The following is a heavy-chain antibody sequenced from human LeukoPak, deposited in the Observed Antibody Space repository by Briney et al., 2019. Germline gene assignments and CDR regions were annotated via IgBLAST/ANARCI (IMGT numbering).Heavy chain of an antibody. CDR3: ARAFGGVLYYYGMDV. D-gene: IGHD3-16*01. Sequence: PGRSLRLSCAASGFTFSSYAMHWVRQAPGKGLEWVAVISYDGSNKYYADSVKGRFTISRDNSKNTLYPQMNSLRAEDTAVYYCARAFGGVLYYYGMDVWGKGTTVTVSS. CDR1: GFTFSSYA. J-gene: IGHJ6*04. CDR2: ISYDGSNK. V-gene: IGHV3-30*04.